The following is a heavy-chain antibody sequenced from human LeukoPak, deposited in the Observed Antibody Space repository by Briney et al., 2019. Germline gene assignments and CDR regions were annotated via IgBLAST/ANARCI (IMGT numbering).Heavy chain of an antibody. V-gene: IGHV3-23*01. J-gene: IGHJ4*02. D-gene: IGHD6-13*01. CDR2: ISGSGGST. CDR3: AKDTSWAAAGDYFDC. Sequence: GGSLRLSCAASGFTFSSYAMSWVRQAPGKGLEWVSAISGSGGSTYHADSVKGRFTISRDNSKNTLYLQMNSLRAEDTAVYYCAKDTSWAAAGDYFDCWGQGTLVTVSS. CDR1: GFTFSSYA.